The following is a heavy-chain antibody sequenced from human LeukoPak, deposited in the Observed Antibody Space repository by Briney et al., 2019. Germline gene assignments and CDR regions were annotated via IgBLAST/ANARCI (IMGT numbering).Heavy chain of an antibody. V-gene: IGHV4-31*03. D-gene: IGHD1-26*01. CDR3: ASKIGGRYPFDF. J-gene: IGHJ4*02. Sequence: SETLSLTCTVSGGSISSGGYYWSWIRQHPGKGLEWIGYIYYSGSTYYNPSLKSRVTISVDTSKNQFSLKLSSVTAADTAVYYCASKIGGRYPFDFWGQGTLVTVSS. CDR2: IYYSGST. CDR1: GGSISSGGYY.